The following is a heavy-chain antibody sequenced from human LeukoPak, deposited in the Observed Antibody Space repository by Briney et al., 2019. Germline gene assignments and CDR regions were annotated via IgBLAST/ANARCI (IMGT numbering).Heavy chain of an antibody. CDR1: GFTFSSYG. Sequence: PGGSLRLSCAASGFTFSSYGMHWIRQAPGKGLEWVALIWYDGSDKYYADVVKGRFTISRDNSINTLHVQMNSMGVEDTAVYYCGRAMEVYQLLRDYWGQGTLVTVSS. D-gene: IGHD2-2*01. V-gene: IGHV3-33*01. CDR3: GRAMEVYQLLRDY. CDR2: IWYDGSDK. J-gene: IGHJ4*02.